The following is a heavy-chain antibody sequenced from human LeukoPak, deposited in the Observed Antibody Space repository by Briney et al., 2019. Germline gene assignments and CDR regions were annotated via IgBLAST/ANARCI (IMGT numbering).Heavy chain of an antibody. CDR1: GFTFSSYG. Sequence: PGRSLRLSCAASGFTFSSYGMHWVRQAPGKGLEWVAVIWYDGSNKYYADSVKGRFTISRDNSKNTLYLQMNSLRAEDTAVYYCARGRGSVVPAAMSYYYYYMDVWGKGTTVTVSS. V-gene: IGHV3-33*01. J-gene: IGHJ6*03. CDR2: IWYDGSNK. D-gene: IGHD2-2*01. CDR3: ARGRGSVVPAAMSYYYYYMDV.